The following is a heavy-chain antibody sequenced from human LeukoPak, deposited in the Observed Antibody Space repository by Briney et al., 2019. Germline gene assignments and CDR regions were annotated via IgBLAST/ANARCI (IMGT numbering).Heavy chain of an antibody. Sequence: GGSLRLSCAASGFTFSSYWMSWVRQAPGKGLEWVANIKQDGSEKYYVDSVKGRFTISRDNAKNSLYLQMNSLRAEDTAVYYCARGMRGTRAFTIFGVNILGDAFDIWGQGTMVTVSS. CDR2: IKQDGSEK. D-gene: IGHD3-3*01. J-gene: IGHJ3*02. V-gene: IGHV3-7*04. CDR3: ARGMRGTRAFTIFGVNILGDAFDI. CDR1: GFTFSSYW.